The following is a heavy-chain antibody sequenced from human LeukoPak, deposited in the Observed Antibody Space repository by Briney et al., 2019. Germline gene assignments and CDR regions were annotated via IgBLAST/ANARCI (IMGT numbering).Heavy chain of an antibody. CDR3: ASGHYDILTGYSLFDY. CDR2: ISAYNGNT. CDR1: GYTFTSYG. V-gene: IGHV1-18*01. D-gene: IGHD3-9*01. J-gene: IGHJ4*02. Sequence: ASVKVSCKASGYTFTSYGISWVRQAPGQGLEWMGWISAYNGNTNYAQKLQGRVTMTTDTSTSTAYMELRSLRSDDTAVYYCASGHYDILTGYSLFDYWGQGTLVTVSS.